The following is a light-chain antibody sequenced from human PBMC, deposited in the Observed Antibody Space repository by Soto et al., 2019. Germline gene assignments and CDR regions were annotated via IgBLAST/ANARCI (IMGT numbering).Light chain of an antibody. J-gene: IGKJ1*01. V-gene: IGKV3-20*01. Sequence: EVVLTQSPCTLSLSTGERATLFCGASHSVSSIFLAWYQQKPGQTPRLLVYGASSRATGIPDRFSGSGSGTDFTLTISRLEPEDFAVYYCQHYGGSSWTFGQGTKAAIK. CDR2: GAS. CDR1: HSVSSIF. CDR3: QHYGGSSWT.